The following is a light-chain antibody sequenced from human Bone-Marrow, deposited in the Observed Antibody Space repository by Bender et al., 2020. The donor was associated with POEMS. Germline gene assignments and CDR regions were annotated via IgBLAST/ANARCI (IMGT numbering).Light chain of an antibody. Sequence: QSVLTQPPSASGTPGQRVTMSCSGSNSNIEYNFVYWYQQVPGTAPKLLIYNDYQRPSGVPDRFSGSKSGASASLAISGLRSEDEADYYCAVWDGSLSAYVFGAGTKVTV. J-gene: IGLJ1*01. V-gene: IGLV1-47*01. CDR3: AVWDGSLSAYV. CDR1: NSNIEYNF. CDR2: NDY.